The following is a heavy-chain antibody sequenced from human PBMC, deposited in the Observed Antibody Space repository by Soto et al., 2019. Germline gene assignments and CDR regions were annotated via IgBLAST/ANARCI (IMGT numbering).Heavy chain of an antibody. CDR2: INPNSGGT. CDR1: GYTFTGYY. Sequence: SVKVSCKASGYTFTGYYMHWVRQAPGQGLEWMGWINPNSGGTNYAQEFQGWVTMTRDTSISTAYMELSRLRSDDTAVYYCARESPLGYCSGGSCYSLAFDYWGQGTLVTVSS. V-gene: IGHV1-2*04. D-gene: IGHD2-15*01. J-gene: IGHJ4*02. CDR3: ARESPLGYCSGGSCYSLAFDY.